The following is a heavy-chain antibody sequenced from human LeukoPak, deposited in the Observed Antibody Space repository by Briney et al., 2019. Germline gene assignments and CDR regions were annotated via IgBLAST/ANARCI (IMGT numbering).Heavy chain of an antibody. V-gene: IGHV4-59*01. J-gene: IGHJ4*02. D-gene: IGHD6-19*01. Sequence: SETLSLTCTVSGGSISSYYWSWIRQPPGKGVEWIGYISYRGGTNYNPSHKSRVTISVDTSKNHHSLKLSSVTAADTAVYYCARDLDNSGWYVFGYWGQGNLVTVSS. CDR1: GGSISSYY. CDR2: ISYRGGT. CDR3: ARDLDNSGWYVFGY.